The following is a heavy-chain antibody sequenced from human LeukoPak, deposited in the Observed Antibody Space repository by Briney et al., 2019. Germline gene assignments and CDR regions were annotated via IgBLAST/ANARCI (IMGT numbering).Heavy chain of an antibody. CDR3: AKGMTTVILDHYYGMDV. Sequence: PGGSLRLSCAASGFTFSSYGMHWVRQAPGKGLEWVSGISGSGGSTYYADSVKGRFTISRDNSKDTVYLQVNSLRAEGTAGYYCAKGMTTVILDHYYGMDVWGRGTAVTVSS. CDR2: ISGSGGST. CDR1: GFTFSSYG. J-gene: IGHJ6*02. D-gene: IGHD4-11*01. V-gene: IGHV3-23*01.